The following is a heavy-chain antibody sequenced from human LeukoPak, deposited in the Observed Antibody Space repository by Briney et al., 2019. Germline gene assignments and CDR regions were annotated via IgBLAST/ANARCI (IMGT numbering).Heavy chain of an antibody. CDR2: ISRNGDST. Sequence: GGSLRLSCAASGFTFNNYAMSWVRHAPGKGLEWVSAISRNGDSTYYADSVKGQTTISRDNSKNTLYLQMNSLRAEDTAVYYCATQNRYQPYYMDVWGKGTTVTVSS. J-gene: IGHJ6*03. CDR3: ATQNRYQPYYMDV. CDR1: GFTFNNYA. V-gene: IGHV3-23*01. D-gene: IGHD2-2*01.